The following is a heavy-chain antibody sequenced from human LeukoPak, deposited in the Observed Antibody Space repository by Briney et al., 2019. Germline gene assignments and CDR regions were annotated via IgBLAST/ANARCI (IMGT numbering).Heavy chain of an antibody. D-gene: IGHD2-2*01. J-gene: IGHJ3*02. CDR1: GFTFSSYG. Sequence: GGSLRLSCAASGFTFSSYGMHWVRQAPGKGLEWVAVISYDGSNKYYADSVKGQFTISRDNSKKTVYLQMNSLRAEDTAVYYCANPLGYCSSTSCGGAFDIWGQGTMVTVSS. CDR2: ISYDGSNK. V-gene: IGHV3-30*18. CDR3: ANPLGYCSSTSCGGAFDI.